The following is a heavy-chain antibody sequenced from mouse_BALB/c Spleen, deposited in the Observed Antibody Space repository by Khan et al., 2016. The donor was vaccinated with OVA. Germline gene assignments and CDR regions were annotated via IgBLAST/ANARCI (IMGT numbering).Heavy chain of an antibody. D-gene: IGHD2-14*01. J-gene: IGHJ3*01. V-gene: IGHV1-4*01. CDR3: AKEGAYYRSDGWFAY. CDR1: GYTFTTYM. CDR2: IIHSTDYT. Sequence: QEQLMQSGAALARPGASVKMFCKASGYTFTTYMIHWVKQRPGQGLEWIGYIIHSTDYTTYNQKFKDKATLTADNSSSTAYMQLSSLTSDDSAVYYCAKEGAYYRSDGWFAYWGQGTLVTGSA.